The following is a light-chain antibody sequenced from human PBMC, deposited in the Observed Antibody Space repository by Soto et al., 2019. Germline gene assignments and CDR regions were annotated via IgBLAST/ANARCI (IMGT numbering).Light chain of an antibody. CDR2: DAS. CDR3: QQYNSYST. Sequence: DIQMTQSPSTLSASVVSRVTITCRAGQSISTWLAWYQQKPGKAPKLLIYDASSLESGVPSRFSGSGSGTEFTLTISSLQPEDFASYYCQQYNSYSTFGQGTKVDIK. V-gene: IGKV1-5*01. CDR1: QSISTW. J-gene: IGKJ1*01.